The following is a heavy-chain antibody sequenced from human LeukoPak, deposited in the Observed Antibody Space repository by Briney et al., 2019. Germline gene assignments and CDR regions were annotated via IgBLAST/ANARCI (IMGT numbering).Heavy chain of an antibody. V-gene: IGHV4-34*01. Sequence: PSETLSLTCAVYGGSFSGYYWSWIRQPPGKGLEWIGEINHSGSTNYNPSLKSRVTISVDTSKNQFSLKLSSVTAADTAVYYCARGRTNWGPTNGDAFDIWGQGTMVTVSS. J-gene: IGHJ3*02. CDR3: ARGRTNWGPTNGDAFDI. CDR2: INHSGST. CDR1: GGSFSGYY. D-gene: IGHD7-27*01.